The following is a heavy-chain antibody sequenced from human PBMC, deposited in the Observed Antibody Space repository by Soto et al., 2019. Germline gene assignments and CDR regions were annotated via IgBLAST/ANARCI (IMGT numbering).Heavy chain of an antibody. V-gene: IGHV3-23*01. D-gene: IGHD3-22*01. CDR2: ISGSGGST. CDR1: GFTFSSYA. J-gene: IGHJ4*02. CDR3: AKDPTHGKNYDSSGYYYGWFDY. Sequence: PGGSLRLSCAASGFTFSSYAMSWVRQAPGKGLEWVSAISGSGGSTYYADSVKGRFTISRDNSKNTLYLQMNSLRAEDTAVYYCAKDPTHGKNYDSSGYYYGWFDYWGQGTLVTVSS.